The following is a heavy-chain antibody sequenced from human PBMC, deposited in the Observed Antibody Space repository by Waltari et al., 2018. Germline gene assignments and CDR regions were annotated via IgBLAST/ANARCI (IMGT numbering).Heavy chain of an antibody. CDR1: GYSISSGYY. CDR3: ARLYSSGWPDD. D-gene: IGHD6-19*01. Sequence: QVQLQESRPGLVKPSETLSLTCAVSGYSISSGYYWGWIRQPPGKGLEWIGSIYHSGSTYYNPSRKSRVTISVDTSKNQFSLKLSSVTAADTAVYYCARLYSSGWPDDWGQGTLVTVSS. J-gene: IGHJ4*02. CDR2: IYHSGST. V-gene: IGHV4-38-2*01.